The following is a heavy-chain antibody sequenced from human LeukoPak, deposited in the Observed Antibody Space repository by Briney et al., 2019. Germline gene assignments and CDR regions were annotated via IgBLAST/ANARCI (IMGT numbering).Heavy chain of an antibody. Sequence: PSETQSLTCTVSGGSISSYYWNWIRQPPGKGLEWIGYIYYSGSTNYNPSLKSRVTISIDTSENQFSLKLSSVTAADTAVYYCARHYCSGGSCSSWDWFDPWGQGTLVTVSS. D-gene: IGHD2-15*01. J-gene: IGHJ5*02. CDR2: IYYSGST. CDR1: GGSISSYY. V-gene: IGHV4-59*08. CDR3: ARHYCSGGSCSSWDWFDP.